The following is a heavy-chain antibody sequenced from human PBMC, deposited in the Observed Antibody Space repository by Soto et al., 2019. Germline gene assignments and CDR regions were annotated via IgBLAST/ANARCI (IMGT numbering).Heavy chain of an antibody. D-gene: IGHD4-4*01. J-gene: IGHJ6*02. V-gene: IGHV3-21*01. CDR1: GGSFSGYY. CDR3: ARDLGEDCSNYRGHSYGLDV. CDR2: ISSSGGYI. Sequence: VQLQQWGAGLLKPSETLSLTCAVYGGSFSGYYWSWIRQPPGKGLEWVSSISSSGGYIYYADSVKGRFTISRDNAKNSLYLQMNSLRAEDTAVYYCARDLGEDCSNYRGHSYGLDVWGQGTTVTVSS.